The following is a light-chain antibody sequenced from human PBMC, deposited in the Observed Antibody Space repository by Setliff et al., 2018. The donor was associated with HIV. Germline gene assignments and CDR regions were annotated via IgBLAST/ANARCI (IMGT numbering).Light chain of an antibody. CDR2: DVS. CDR1: SSDVGGYNY. CDR3: ISCTSSTVV. J-gene: IGLJ2*01. V-gene: IGLV2-14*03. Sequence: QSVLTQPASVSGSPGQSITISCTGTSSDVGGYNYVSWYQQHPGKAPKLMIYDVSNRPSGVSNRFSGSKSGNTASLTISGLQAEDEADYYCISCTSSTVVFGGGTK.